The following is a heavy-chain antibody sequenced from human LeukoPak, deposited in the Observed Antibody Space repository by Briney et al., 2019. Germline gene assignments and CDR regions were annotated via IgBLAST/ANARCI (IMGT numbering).Heavy chain of an antibody. Sequence: PGGSLRLSCAASGFTFSSYAMSWVRQAPGKGLEWVSAISGSGGSTYYADSVKGRFTVSRDNSKNTLYLQMNSLRAEDTAVYYCAKLEVTMVRGVMRGRYYYGMDVWGQGTTVTVSS. V-gene: IGHV3-23*01. D-gene: IGHD3-10*01. CDR3: AKLEVTMVRGVMRGRYYYGMDV. J-gene: IGHJ6*02. CDR1: GFTFSSYA. CDR2: ISGSGGST.